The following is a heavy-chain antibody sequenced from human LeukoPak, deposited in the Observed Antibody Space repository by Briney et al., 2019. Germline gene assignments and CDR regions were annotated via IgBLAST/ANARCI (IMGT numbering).Heavy chain of an antibody. CDR2: IWYDGSNK. V-gene: IGHV3-33*01. CDR1: GFTFSSYG. CDR3: VRAANTYGYPTGF. D-gene: IGHD6-19*01. J-gene: IGHJ4*02. Sequence: GGSLRLSCAASGFTFSSYGMHWVRQAPGKGLEWVAVIWYDGSNKYYADSVKGRFTISRDNSKNTLYLQMNSLSAEDTALYYCVRAANTYGYPTGFWGQGTLVTVSS.